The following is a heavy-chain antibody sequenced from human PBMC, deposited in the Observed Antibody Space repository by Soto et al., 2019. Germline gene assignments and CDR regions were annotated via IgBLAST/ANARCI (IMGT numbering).Heavy chain of an antibody. Sequence: GGSLRLSCAASGFTFSSYAMSWVRQAPGKGLEWVSAISGSGGSTYYADSVKGRFTISRDNSKNTLYLQMNSLRDEDTAVYYCAKGLAIAARRDYYYGMDVWGQGTTVTVSS. J-gene: IGHJ6*02. V-gene: IGHV3-23*01. CDR3: AKGLAIAARRDYYYGMDV. CDR1: GFTFSSYA. CDR2: ISGSGGST. D-gene: IGHD6-6*01.